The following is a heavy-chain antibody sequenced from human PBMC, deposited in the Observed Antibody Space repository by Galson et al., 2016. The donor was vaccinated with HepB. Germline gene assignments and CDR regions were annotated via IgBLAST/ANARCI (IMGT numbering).Heavy chain of an antibody. J-gene: IGHJ4*02. CDR2: IHHRGGT. CDR3: AIGPGVSIFVVVRKSNLDF. V-gene: IGHV4-34*01. D-gene: IGHD3-3*02. CDR1: GGSFKDYY. Sequence: SETLSLTCAVYGGSFKDYYWSWIRQPPGKGLEWIGEIHHRGGTNSSPSLKSRVTFSLDTSKKQFSLRLNSVTAADTAVYYCAIGPGVSIFVVVRKSNLDFWGQGTLVTVSS.